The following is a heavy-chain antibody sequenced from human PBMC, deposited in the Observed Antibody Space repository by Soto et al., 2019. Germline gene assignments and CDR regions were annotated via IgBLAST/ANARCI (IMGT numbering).Heavy chain of an antibody. D-gene: IGHD5-12*01. CDR1: GGSIISSSYY. J-gene: IGHJ6*02. Sequence: SVTMSLTCCVSGGSIISSSYYWTWIRQAPGKGLEWIGSINYSGKTYYNPSLKSRVTISVDTSKNWFSLKASDTAMYYCVRMGFSGGGYLSYYYYGMDIWGQGTTVTV. CDR3: SGGGYLSYYYYGMDI. CDR2: INYSGKT. V-gene: IGHV4-39*07.